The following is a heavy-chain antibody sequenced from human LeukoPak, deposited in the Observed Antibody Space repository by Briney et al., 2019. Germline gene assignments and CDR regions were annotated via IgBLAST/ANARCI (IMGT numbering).Heavy chain of an antibody. CDR1: GYTFTGYY. CDR3: ARDSGLRDYVWGSYRHKNYYFDY. V-gene: IGHV1-2*02. J-gene: IGHJ4*02. D-gene: IGHD3-16*02. CDR2: INPNSGGT. Sequence: GASVKVSCKASGYTFTGYYMHWVRQAPGQGLEWIGWINPNSGGTNYAQKFQGRVTMTGDTSISTAYMELSRLRSDDTAVYYCARDSGLRDYVWGSYRHKNYYFDYWGQGTLVTVSS.